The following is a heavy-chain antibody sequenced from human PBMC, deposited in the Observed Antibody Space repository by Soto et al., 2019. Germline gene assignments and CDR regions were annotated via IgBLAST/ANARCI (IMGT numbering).Heavy chain of an antibody. V-gene: IGHV4-59*01. D-gene: IGHD4-4*01. CDR2: VYYGGT. J-gene: IGHJ4*02. Sequence: SETLALTCTVSEVSMSRNYWSWIRQSPAKGLEWIGFVYYGGTNYNPYFESRVTMSVETTKKQFSLELTDVTAADTVVYYCVSYRGAFYFDHWGQGTLVTVS. CDR1: EVSMSRNY. CDR3: VSYRGAFYFDH.